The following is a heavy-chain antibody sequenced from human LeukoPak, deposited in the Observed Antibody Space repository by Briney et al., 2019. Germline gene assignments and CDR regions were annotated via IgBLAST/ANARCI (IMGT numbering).Heavy chain of an antibody. CDR2: ISGSGGST. V-gene: IGHV3-23*01. D-gene: IGHD1-26*01. CDR1: GFTFSSYA. CDR3: ARGPRANHFNWFDP. J-gene: IGHJ5*02. Sequence: GGSLRLSCAASGFTFSSYAMSWVRQAPGKGLEWVSAISGSGGSTYYADSVKGRFTISRDNSKNTLYLQMNSLRAEDTAVYYCARGPRANHFNWFDPWGQGTLVTVSS.